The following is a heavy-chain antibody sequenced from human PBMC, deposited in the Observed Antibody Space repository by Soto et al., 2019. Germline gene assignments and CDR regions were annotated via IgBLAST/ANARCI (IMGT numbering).Heavy chain of an antibody. CDR1: GFNFNSYT. J-gene: IGHJ6*02. V-gene: IGHV3-21*01. Sequence: GGSMRLSCAASGFNFNSYTINWVRQAPGKRLEWLSSISSSGYIFSTDSVKGRFTISRDNVKNSLFLQMNSLRADDTAVYHCVSGHAMDVWGQGTTVTVSS. CDR3: VSGHAMDV. CDR2: ISSSGYI.